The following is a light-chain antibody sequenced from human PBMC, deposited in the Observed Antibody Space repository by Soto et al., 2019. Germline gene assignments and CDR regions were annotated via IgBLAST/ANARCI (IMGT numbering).Light chain of an antibody. Sequence: DIQMTQSPSSLSASVGDRVTITCRASQSISSYLNWYQQKPGKAPTLLIYAASSLQSGVPSRFSGSGSGTDFTLTISSLQPEDFAAYYCQQSYGTLRTFGQGTKVEIK. CDR1: QSISSY. J-gene: IGKJ1*01. V-gene: IGKV1-39*01. CDR3: QQSYGTLRT. CDR2: AAS.